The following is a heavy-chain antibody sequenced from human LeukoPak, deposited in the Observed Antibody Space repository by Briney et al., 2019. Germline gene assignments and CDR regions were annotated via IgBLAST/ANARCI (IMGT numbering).Heavy chain of an antibody. CDR1: GGSISSGGYY. CDR2: IYYSGST. CDR3: AGARRFSWWFDP. Sequence: PSQALSLTCTVSGGSISSGGYYWSWIRQPPGKGLEWIGYIYYSGSTNYNPSLKSRVTISVDTSKNQFSLKLSSVTAADTAVYYCAGARRFSWWFDPWGQGTLVTVSS. V-gene: IGHV4-61*08. D-gene: IGHD6-6*01. J-gene: IGHJ5*02.